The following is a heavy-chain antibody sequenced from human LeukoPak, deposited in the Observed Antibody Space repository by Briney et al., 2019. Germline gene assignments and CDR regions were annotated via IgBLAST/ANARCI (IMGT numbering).Heavy chain of an antibody. CDR1: GGSISSYY. CDR2: IYYSGST. CDR3: GRDISGYDYFDY. J-gene: IGHJ4*02. D-gene: IGHD5-12*01. V-gene: IGHV4-59*01. Sequence: SETLSLTCTVSGGSISSYYWSWIRQPPGKGLEWIGYIYYSGSTNYNPSLKSRVTISVDTSKNQFSLKLSSVTAADTAVYYCGRDISGYDYFDYWGQGTLVTVSS.